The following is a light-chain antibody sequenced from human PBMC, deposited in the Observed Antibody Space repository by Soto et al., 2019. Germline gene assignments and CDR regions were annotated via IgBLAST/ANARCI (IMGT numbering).Light chain of an antibody. CDR3: AAWDDSLNGHVV. V-gene: IGLV1-44*01. J-gene: IGLJ2*01. CDR2: SNN. CDR1: SSNIGSNT. Sequence: QSALTQPPSASGTPGQRVTISCSGSSSNIGSNTVNWYQQLPGTAPKLLIYSNNQRPSGVPDRFSGSKSGTSASLAISGPQSEDEADYYCAAWDDSLNGHVVFGGGTKLTVL.